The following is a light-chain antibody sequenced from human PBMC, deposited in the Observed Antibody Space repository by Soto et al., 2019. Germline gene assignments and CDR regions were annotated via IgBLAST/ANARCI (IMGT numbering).Light chain of an antibody. CDR2: EVT. J-gene: IGLJ1*01. Sequence: TRRDVGGYNYVSWYQQYPGKSPKLLIYEVTHRPSGVSNRFSGSKSGNTASLTISGLQAEDEADYYCSSYTISNTLPFVFGTGTKVTVL. V-gene: IGLV2-14*01. CDR3: SSYTISNTLPFV. CDR1: RRDVGGYNY.